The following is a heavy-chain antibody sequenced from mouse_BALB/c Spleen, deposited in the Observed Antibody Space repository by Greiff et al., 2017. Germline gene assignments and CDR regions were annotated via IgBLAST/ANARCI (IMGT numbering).Heavy chain of an antibody. V-gene: IGHV5-4*02. Sequence: DVKLVESGGGLVKPGGSLKLSCAASGFTFSDYYMYWVRQTPEKRLEWVATISDGGSYTYYPDSVKGRFTISRDNAKNNLYLQMSSLKSEDTAMYYCARGDDYDGAYWGQGTLVTVSA. D-gene: IGHD2-4*01. J-gene: IGHJ3*01. CDR1: GFTFSDYY. CDR3: ARGDDYDGAY. CDR2: ISDGGSYT.